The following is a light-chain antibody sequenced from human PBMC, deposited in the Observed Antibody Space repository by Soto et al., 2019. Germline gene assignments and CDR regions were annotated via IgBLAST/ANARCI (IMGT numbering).Light chain of an antibody. J-gene: IGKJ1*01. CDR3: QQYNDWPSWT. Sequence: EILMTQSPATLSVSPGERATLSCRASQSVSSNVAWYQQKPGQAPRLLIYGASNRATGIPARFSGSGSGTDFSLTITSLQSEDFAVYYCQQYNDWPSWTFGQGNKVEIK. CDR2: GAS. V-gene: IGKV3-15*01. CDR1: QSVSSN.